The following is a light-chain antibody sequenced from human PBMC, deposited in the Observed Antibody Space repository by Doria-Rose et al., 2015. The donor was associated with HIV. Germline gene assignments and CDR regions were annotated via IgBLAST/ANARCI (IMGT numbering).Light chain of an antibody. CDR3: SSLTSSLTYV. CDR1: GSDVGGYNH. Sequence: QSVLTQPASVSGSPGQSITISCTGSGSDVGGYNHVSWYQQHPDKAPKLMIYDVSNRPSGVSNRFSGSKSGNTASLTISGLQAEDEADYYCSSLTSSLTYVFGTGTNVTVL. J-gene: IGLJ1*01. CDR2: DVS. V-gene: IGLV2-14*03.